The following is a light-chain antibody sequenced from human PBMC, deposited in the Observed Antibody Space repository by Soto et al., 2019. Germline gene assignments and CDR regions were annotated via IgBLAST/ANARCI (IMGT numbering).Light chain of an antibody. V-gene: IGKV3D-15*01. CDR1: QSVSSSH. CDR2: AAS. J-gene: IGKJ5*01. Sequence: EIVMTQSPATLSVSPGERATLSCRASQSVSSSHLAWYQHKPGQAPRLLIYAASSRATGSPDRFSGSGSGTEFTLTISSLQPDDFATYYCQQYNTYSTFGQGTRLEIK. CDR3: QQYNTYST.